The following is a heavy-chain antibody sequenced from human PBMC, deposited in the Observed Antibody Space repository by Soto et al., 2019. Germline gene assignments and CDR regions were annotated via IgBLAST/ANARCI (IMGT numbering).Heavy chain of an antibody. CDR1: GYTFTSYD. CDR2: MNPNSGNT. Sequence: AAVKGSCKASGYTFTSYDINWVRQATGQGLEWMGWMNPNSGNTGYAQKFQGRVTMTRNTAISTAYMELSSLRSEDTAVYYCARSLKIVVAANYYYDYMYVWGKGSTVTVS. CDR3: ARSLKIVVAANYYYDYMYV. V-gene: IGHV1-8*01. D-gene: IGHD6-19*01. J-gene: IGHJ6*03.